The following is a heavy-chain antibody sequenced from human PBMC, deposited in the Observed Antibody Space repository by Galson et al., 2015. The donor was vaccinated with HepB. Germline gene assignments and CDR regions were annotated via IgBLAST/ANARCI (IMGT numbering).Heavy chain of an antibody. Sequence: CAISGDSVSGDSAAWNWIRQSPSRGLEWLGRTYYRSKWYNDYAVSVKRRITINPDTSKNQFSLQLNSVTPEDTAVYYCARGGGLGQGNDAFDIWGQGTMVTVSS. V-gene: IGHV6-1*01. CDR2: TYYRSKWYN. CDR3: ARGGGLGQGNDAFDI. D-gene: IGHD6-19*01. CDR1: GDSVSGDSAA. J-gene: IGHJ3*02.